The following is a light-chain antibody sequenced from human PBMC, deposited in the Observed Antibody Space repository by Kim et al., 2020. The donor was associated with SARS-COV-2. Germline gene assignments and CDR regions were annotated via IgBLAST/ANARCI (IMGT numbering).Light chain of an antibody. Sequence: GQRVRIRCKGDSRRSDYASGYQQKPGQAPVLVNDGKNNRTSGSTDRFSGSRSGNTASLTITGAQEEDEAEYYCKSRDSSGNHRVVFGGGTQLTVL. CDR2: GKN. CDR1: SRRSDY. CDR3: KSRDSSGNHRVV. V-gene: IGLV3-19*01. J-gene: IGLJ3*02.